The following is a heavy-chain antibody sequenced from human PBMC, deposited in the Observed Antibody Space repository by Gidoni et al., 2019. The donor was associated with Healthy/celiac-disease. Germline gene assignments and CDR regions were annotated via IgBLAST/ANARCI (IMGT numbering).Heavy chain of an antibody. V-gene: IGHV3-20*01. CDR1: GITGEDDG. CDR2: ILWTGGRT. J-gene: IGHJ6*02. CDR3: ASDGGYCSSTSCRYDGGGGYYYGMDV. Sequence: EVQLVESGGGVVRPGGCGRRSWAAAGITGEDDGMSRVRAAPGNGLGWFSGILWTGGRTGSADSVKGRFTISRDTAKNSLYLQMHRLRAEDTALYHCASDGGYCSSTSCRYDGGGGYYYGMDVWGQGTTVTVSS. D-gene: IGHD2-2*03.